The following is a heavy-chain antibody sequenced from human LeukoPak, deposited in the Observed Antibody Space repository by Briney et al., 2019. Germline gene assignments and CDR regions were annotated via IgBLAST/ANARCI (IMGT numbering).Heavy chain of an antibody. CDR1: GFTFDDYA. CDR3: AKDRGWEKGILNI. J-gene: IGHJ3*02. CDR2: ISWNSGSI. V-gene: IGHV3-9*01. Sequence: GGSLGLSCAASGFTFDDYAMHWVRQAPGKGLEWVSGISWNSGSIGYADSVKGRFTISRDNARNSLYLQMNSLRAEDTALYYWAKDRGWEKGILNIWGKGTMVTAS. D-gene: IGHD1-26*01.